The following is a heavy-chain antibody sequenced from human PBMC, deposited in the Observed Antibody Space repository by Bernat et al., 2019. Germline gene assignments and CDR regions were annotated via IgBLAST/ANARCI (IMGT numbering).Heavy chain of an antibody. CDR1: GFNFSSYA. CDR3: ARVRGGTSLAFDI. Sequence: QVQLVESGGGVVQPGRSLRLSCAASGFNFSSYAMHWVGQAPGKGLEWVAVISYDGSNKYYADSVQGLFPISRDNSKNTLYLQMNSLRAEDTAVYYCARVRGGTSLAFDIWGQGTMVTVSS. J-gene: IGHJ3*02. CDR2: ISYDGSNK. V-gene: IGHV3-30-3*01. D-gene: IGHD4-23*01.